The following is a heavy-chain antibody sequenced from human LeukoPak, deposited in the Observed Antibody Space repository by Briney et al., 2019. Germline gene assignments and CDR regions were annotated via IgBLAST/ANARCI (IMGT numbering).Heavy chain of an antibody. CDR1: GGSISSSY. D-gene: IGHD5-18*01. CDR3: ARTSVYSYTDY. Sequence: PSETLSLTCTVSGGSISSSYGTWIRQPPGKGLEWIGYIFYSGGTNYNPSLKSRVTISVDTSRNQFSLKLSSVTAADTAVYYCARTSVYSYTDYWGQGTLVTVSS. V-gene: IGHV4-59*01. CDR2: IFYSGGT. J-gene: IGHJ4*02.